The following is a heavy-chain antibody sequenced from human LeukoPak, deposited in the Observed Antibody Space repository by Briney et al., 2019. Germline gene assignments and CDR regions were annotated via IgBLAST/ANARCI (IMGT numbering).Heavy chain of an antibody. V-gene: IGHV4-31*03. CDR2: IYYSEST. Sequence: TPSETLSLTCTVSGGSISSGGYYWSWIRQHPGKGLEWIGYIYYSESTYYNPSLKSRVTISVDTSKNQFSLKLSSVTAADTAVYYCAIGESYSHFDYWGPGTLVTVSS. J-gene: IGHJ4*02. CDR3: AIGESYSHFDY. D-gene: IGHD3-10*01. CDR1: GGSISSGGYY.